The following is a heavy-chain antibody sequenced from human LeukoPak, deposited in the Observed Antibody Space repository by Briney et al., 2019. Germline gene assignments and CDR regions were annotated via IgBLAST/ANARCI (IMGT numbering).Heavy chain of an antibody. V-gene: IGHV1-46*01. J-gene: IGHJ4*02. D-gene: IGHD1-26*01. Sequence: ASVKVSCKASGYTFTSYYMHWVRQAPGQGLEWMGIINPSGGSTSYAQKFQGRVTMTRDTSTSTAYMELRSLRSDDTAVYYCARDPSLIVGATISFFDYWGQGTLVTVSS. CDR3: ARDPSLIVGATISFFDY. CDR1: GYTFTSYY. CDR2: INPSGGST.